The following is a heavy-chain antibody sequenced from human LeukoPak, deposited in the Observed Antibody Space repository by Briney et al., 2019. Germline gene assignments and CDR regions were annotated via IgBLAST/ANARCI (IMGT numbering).Heavy chain of an antibody. Sequence: GASVKVSCKASGYTFTGYYMHWVRQAPGQGLEWVGWINPDSGGTNYARKFQGRVTMTRNTSISTAYMELSSLRSEDTAVYYCARVMEYSYARWPIDYWGQGTLVTVSS. V-gene: IGHV1-2*02. J-gene: IGHJ4*02. CDR2: INPDSGGT. CDR3: ARVMEYSYARWPIDY. CDR1: GYTFTGYY. D-gene: IGHD5-18*01.